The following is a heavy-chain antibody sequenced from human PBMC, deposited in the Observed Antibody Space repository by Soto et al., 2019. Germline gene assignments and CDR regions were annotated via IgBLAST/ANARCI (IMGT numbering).Heavy chain of an antibody. D-gene: IGHD3-10*01. V-gene: IGHV4-39*01. Sequence: KPSETLSLTCTVSGGSISSSSYYWGWIHQPPGKGLEWIGSIYYSGSTYYNPSLKSRVTISVDTSKNQFSLKLSSVTAADTAVYYCARRGAGSHSDDWDQGTRVTVTS. CDR1: GGSISSSSYY. CDR3: ARRGAGSHSDD. J-gene: IGHJ4*02. CDR2: IYYSGST.